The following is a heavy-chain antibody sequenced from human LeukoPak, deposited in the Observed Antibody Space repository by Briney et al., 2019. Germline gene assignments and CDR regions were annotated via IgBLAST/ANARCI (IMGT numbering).Heavy chain of an antibody. Sequence: GGSLRLSCAASGFTFSDHYMDWVRQTPGKGLEWVGRARKKADSYTTEYAASVKGRFTISRDDSENPLYLQMNSLKTEDTAVYYCARVVARTYSGIAIDFWGQGTLVTVSS. CDR3: ARVVARTYSGIAIDF. CDR2: ARKKADSYTT. J-gene: IGHJ4*02. D-gene: IGHD2-15*01. V-gene: IGHV3-72*01. CDR1: GFTFSDHY.